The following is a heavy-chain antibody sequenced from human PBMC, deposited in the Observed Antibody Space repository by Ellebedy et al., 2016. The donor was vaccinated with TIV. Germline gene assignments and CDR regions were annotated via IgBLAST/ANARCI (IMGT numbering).Heavy chain of an antibody. J-gene: IGHJ4*02. CDR3: ATRTARASGRPD. D-gene: IGHD1-1*01. V-gene: IGHV4-4*02. CDR1: GDSITNNNW. Sequence: MPSETLSLTCAVSGDSITNNNWCCWVRQPPGKGLEWIVEVSRTGSTNYNASLESRVTISVDKSKNQFSLNLRSVTAADTAVYYCATRTARASGRPDWGRGTLVAVSS. CDR2: VSRTGST.